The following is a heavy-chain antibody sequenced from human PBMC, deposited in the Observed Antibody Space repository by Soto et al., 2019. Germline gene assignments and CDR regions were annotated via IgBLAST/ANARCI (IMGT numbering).Heavy chain of an antibody. CDR3: ARVALSPWYSSGWYPDFDP. CDR2: ISAYNGNT. J-gene: IGHJ5*02. V-gene: IGHV1-18*01. Sequence: GASVKVSSKASGYTFTSYGISWVRQAPGQGLEWMGWISAYNGNTNYAQKLQGRVTMTTDTSTSTAYMELRSLRSDDTAVYYCARVALSPWYSSGWYPDFDPWGQGTLVTVSS. D-gene: IGHD6-19*01. CDR1: GYTFTSYG.